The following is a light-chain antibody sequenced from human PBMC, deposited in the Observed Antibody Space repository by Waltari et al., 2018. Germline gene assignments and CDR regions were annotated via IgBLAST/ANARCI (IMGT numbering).Light chain of an antibody. V-gene: IGLV1-51*02. J-gene: IGLJ2*01. Sequence: QSLLTQPPSVSAAPGPKVTISCSGSDSNIGTNSVSWYQHVPGSPPKLLIFEDEKRPSGIPARFSGSKSATSATLAITGLQPGDEADFYCGTWDTSLSPHVIFGGGTRLTVL. CDR3: GTWDTSLSPHVI. CDR1: DSNIGTNS. CDR2: EDE.